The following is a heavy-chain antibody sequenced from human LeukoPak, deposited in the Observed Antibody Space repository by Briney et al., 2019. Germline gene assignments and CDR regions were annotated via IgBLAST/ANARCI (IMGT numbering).Heavy chain of an antibody. Sequence: PPETLSPTSAVYGGSFSGYYWGWIRQPPGKGLEWIGEINHSGSTNYNPSLKSRVTISVDTSKNQFSLKLSSVTAADTAVYYCATGSYFDYCGQGTLVTVSS. CDR1: GGSFSGYY. J-gene: IGHJ4*02. CDR2: INHSGST. V-gene: IGHV4-34*01. CDR3: ATGSYFDY.